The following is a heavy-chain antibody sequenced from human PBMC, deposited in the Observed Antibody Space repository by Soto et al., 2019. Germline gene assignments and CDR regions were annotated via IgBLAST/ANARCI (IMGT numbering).Heavy chain of an antibody. J-gene: IGHJ4*02. CDR2: VSGSGDDT. CDR3: AKDAVYYYDRESYFDY. Sequence: PGGSLRLSCAASGFTFSGYAMSWARQAPGKGLEWVSSVSGSGDDTYYADSVKGRFTISRDNSKNTFYLQMNSLRAEDTAVYYCAKDAVYYYDRESYFDYWGQGSLVTVSS. D-gene: IGHD3-22*01. CDR1: GFTFSGYA. V-gene: IGHV3-23*01.